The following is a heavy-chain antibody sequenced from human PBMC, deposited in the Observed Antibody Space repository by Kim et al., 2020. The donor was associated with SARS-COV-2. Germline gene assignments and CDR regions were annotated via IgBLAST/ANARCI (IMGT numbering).Heavy chain of an antibody. V-gene: IGHV3-33*05. J-gene: IGHJ4*02. CDR2: ISYDGSNK. Sequence: GGSLRLSCAASGFTFSSYGMHWVRQAPGKGLEWVAVISYDGSNKYYADSVKGRFTISRDNSKNTLYLQMNSLRAEDTAVYYCARGPIGQQLPPGYGYWGQGTLVTVSS. CDR3: ARGPIGQQLPPGYGY. D-gene: IGHD6-13*01. CDR1: GFTFSSYG.